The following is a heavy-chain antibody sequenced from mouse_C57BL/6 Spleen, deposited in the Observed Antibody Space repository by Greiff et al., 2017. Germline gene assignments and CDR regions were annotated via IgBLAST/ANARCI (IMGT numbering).Heavy chain of an antibody. Sequence: SGAELARPGASVKLSCKASGYTFTSYGISWVKQRTGQGLEWIGEIYPRSGNTYYNEKFKGKATLTADKSSSTAHMELRSLTSEDSAVYFCARRGVYGNYVDYAMDYWGQGTSVTVSS. V-gene: IGHV1-81*01. CDR2: IYPRSGNT. CDR3: ARRGVYGNYVDYAMDY. CDR1: GYTFTSYG. J-gene: IGHJ4*01. D-gene: IGHD2-1*01.